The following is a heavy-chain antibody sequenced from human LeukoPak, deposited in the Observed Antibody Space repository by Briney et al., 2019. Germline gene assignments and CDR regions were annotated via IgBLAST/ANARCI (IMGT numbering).Heavy chain of an antibody. V-gene: IGHV3-23*01. D-gene: IGHD3-10*01. CDR1: GFTFSTSV. Sequence: PGGSLRLSCAASGFTFSTSVMTWVRQAPGKGLEWVSVISAGGDSTFYADSVKGRFTISRDNSKNTVFLQMTTLRPDDTAMYYCAKGAGGPFEFWGQGTLVTVSS. CDR2: ISAGGDST. CDR3: AKGAGGPFEF. J-gene: IGHJ4*02.